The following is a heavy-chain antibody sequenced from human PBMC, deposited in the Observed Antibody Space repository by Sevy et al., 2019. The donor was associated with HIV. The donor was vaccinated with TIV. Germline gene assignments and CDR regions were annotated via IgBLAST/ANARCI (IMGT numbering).Heavy chain of an antibody. J-gene: IGHJ4*02. CDR3: ARDLEFYDYGDYGPAFMPDY. Sequence: GGSLRLSCAASGFTFSIYSMNWVRQSPGKGLEWVSSITSSGSHMFYADSVKGRFTISRDIAKNTLHLQMNSLRAEDTAVYYCARDLEFYDYGDYGPAFMPDYWGQGTLVTVSS. CDR2: ITSSGSHM. D-gene: IGHD4-17*01. CDR1: GFTFSIYS. V-gene: IGHV3-21*01.